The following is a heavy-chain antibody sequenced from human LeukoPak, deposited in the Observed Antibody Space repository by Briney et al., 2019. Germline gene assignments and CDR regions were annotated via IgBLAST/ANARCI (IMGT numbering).Heavy chain of an antibody. J-gene: IGHJ4*02. V-gene: IGHV3-66*02. CDR1: GFSVGSHY. Sequence: PGGSLRLSCAASGFSVGSHYMTWVRQAPGQGLEWVSVIYIDGSTYCADSVEGRFTISRDNTKNTLYLQMNSLRPEDTAVYYCAKLPIYWGQGALVTVSS. D-gene: IGHD4-23*01. CDR3: AKLPIY. CDR2: IYIDGST.